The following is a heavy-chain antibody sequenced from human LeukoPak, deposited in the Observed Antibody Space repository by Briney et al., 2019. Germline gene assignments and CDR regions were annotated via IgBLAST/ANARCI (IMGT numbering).Heavy chain of an antibody. J-gene: IGHJ4*02. D-gene: IGHD3-10*01. CDR3: ARGAGPNRYYGSRSYRY. CDR2: MNPNSGNT. Sequence: ASVKVSCKASGYTFTSYDINWVRQATGQGLEWMGWMNPNSGNTGYAQKFQGRVTITRNTSISTAYMGLSSLRSEDTAVYYCARGAGPNRYYGSRSYRYWGQGTLVTVSS. V-gene: IGHV1-8*03. CDR1: GYTFTSYD.